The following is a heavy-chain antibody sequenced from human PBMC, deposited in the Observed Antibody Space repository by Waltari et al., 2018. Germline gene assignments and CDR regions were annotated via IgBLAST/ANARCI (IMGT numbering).Heavy chain of an antibody. CDR3: ASCTGGNGYYYGFDV. CDR2: RSSDGSRK. V-gene: IGHV3-30-3*01. CDR1: GFTFSSSV. J-gene: IGHJ6*02. D-gene: IGHD2-8*02. Sequence: QVQLVESGGGVVQPGRSLRLSCAASGFTFSSSVMHWVRQTPGRGLEWVAVRSSDGSRKTYADSVKGRFSISRDNSKNSLSLEMNSLRPEDTAVYYCASCTGGNGYYYGFDVWGQGTTVTVSS.